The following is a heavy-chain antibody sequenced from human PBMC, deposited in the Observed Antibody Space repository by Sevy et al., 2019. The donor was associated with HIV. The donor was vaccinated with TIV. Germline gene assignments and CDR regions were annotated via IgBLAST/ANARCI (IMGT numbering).Heavy chain of an antibody. D-gene: IGHD4-4*01. CDR3: ATNTVTHTDYYYYGMDV. Sequence: GGSLRLSCAASGFTFDDYTMHWVRQAPGKVLEWVSLISWDGGSTYYADSVKGRFAISRDNSKHSLYLQMNSLRTEDTALYYCATNTVTHTDYYYYGMDVWGQGTTVTVSS. CDR2: ISWDGGST. CDR1: GFTFDDYT. J-gene: IGHJ6*02. V-gene: IGHV3-43*01.